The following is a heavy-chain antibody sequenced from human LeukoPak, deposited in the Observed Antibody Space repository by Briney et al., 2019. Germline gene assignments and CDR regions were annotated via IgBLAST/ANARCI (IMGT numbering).Heavy chain of an antibody. CDR3: AAWRLVRGVTGTLDY. V-gene: IGHV3-33*08. CDR2: IWNDGSDE. J-gene: IGHJ4*02. Sequence: PGGSLRLSCAASGSTFSSYAMHWARQAPGKGLEWVGLIWNDGSDELYADSVNGRFTISRDNSRSTVFPQMDDLRVEDSAIYYCAAWRLVRGVTGTLDYWGRGTRVNVSS. CDR1: GSTFSSYA. D-gene: IGHD3-10*01.